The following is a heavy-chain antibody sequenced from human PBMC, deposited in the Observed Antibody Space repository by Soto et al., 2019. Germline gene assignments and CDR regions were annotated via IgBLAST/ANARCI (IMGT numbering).Heavy chain of an antibody. CDR1: GFTFGSYE. V-gene: IGHV3-48*03. Sequence: RHSYAASGFTFGSYEMNWVCQAPGKGLEWVSYISSSGSTIYYADSVKGRFTISRDKAKNSLYLQMNSRRAEDTAVYYCARDRITAASSVYGIDVWGQGTTVSVSS. CDR2: ISSSGSTI. CDR3: ARDRITAASSVYGIDV. J-gene: IGHJ6*02. D-gene: IGHD6-13*01.